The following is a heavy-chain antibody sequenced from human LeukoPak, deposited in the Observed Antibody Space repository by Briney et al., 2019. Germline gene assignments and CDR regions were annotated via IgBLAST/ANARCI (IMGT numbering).Heavy chain of an antibody. J-gene: IGHJ4*02. CDR2: NSAYNGNT. D-gene: IGHD3-22*01. V-gene: IGHV1-18*01. CDR3: ARARGYYDSSGYYQTSHFDY. CDR1: GYTFTSYG. Sequence: ASVKVSCKASGYTFTSYGIRWVRQAPGQGLEWMGWNSAYNGNTNYAQKFQGRVTMTTDTSTSTAYMELRSLRSDDTAVYYCARARGYYDSSGYYQTSHFDYWGQGTLVTVSS.